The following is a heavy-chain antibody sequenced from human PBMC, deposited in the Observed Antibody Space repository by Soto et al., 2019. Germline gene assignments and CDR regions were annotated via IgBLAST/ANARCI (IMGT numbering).Heavy chain of an antibody. CDR3: ARGGSGYTWFNEF. CDR1: GGLSSSLP. Sequence: QEQLVQSGAEVKKPGPSVKVSCKGSGGLSSSLPISWLRQVPGKGLEWMGGIIPVFQTAYYTQRFQGRVTITADESTNTAYMELSSLRSEDTAIYYCARGGSGYTWFNEFWGQGTLVTVSS. J-gene: IGHJ4*02. CDR2: IIPVFQTA. V-gene: IGHV1-69*01. D-gene: IGHD3-22*01.